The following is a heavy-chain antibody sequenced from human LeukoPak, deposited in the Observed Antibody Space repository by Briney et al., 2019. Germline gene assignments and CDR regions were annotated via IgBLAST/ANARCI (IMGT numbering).Heavy chain of an antibody. CDR2: IYYSGST. Sequence: SETLSLTCTVSGGSISSYYCSWIRQPPGKGLEWIGYIYYSGSTNYNPSLKSRVTMSVATSKNQSSLKPSTVTAAEKAMYYYVRGEVVFDIWGQGTMVTVSS. CDR1: GGSISSYY. D-gene: IGHD6-6*01. J-gene: IGHJ3*02. CDR3: VRGEVVFDI. V-gene: IGHV4-59*01.